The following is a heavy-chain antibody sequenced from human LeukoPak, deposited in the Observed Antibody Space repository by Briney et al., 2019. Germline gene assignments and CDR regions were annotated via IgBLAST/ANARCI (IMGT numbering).Heavy chain of an antibody. J-gene: IGHJ6*03. Sequence: GGSLRLSCAASGFTFSSYWMSWVRQAPGKGLEWVANIKQDGSEKYYVDSVKGRFTISRDNAKNSLYLQMNSLRAEDTAVYYCARDLKYCSSTSCYYYYYMDVWGKGTTVTVSS. CDR3: ARDLKYCSSTSCYYYYYMDV. CDR1: GFTFSSYW. CDR2: IKQDGSEK. D-gene: IGHD2-2*01. V-gene: IGHV3-7*01.